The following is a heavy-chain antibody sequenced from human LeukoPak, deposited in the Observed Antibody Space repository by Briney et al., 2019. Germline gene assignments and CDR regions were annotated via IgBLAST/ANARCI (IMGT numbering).Heavy chain of an antibody. Sequence: ASVKVSCKASGYTFTSYAMNWVRQAPGQGLEWMGWINTNTGNPTYAQGFTGRFVFSLDTSVSTAYLQISSLKAEDTAVYYCARDRRAAAGSRKRRGWFDPWGQGTLVTVSS. D-gene: IGHD6-13*01. CDR2: INTNTGNP. CDR3: ARDRRAAAGSRKRRGWFDP. V-gene: IGHV7-4-1*02. J-gene: IGHJ5*02. CDR1: GYTFTSYA.